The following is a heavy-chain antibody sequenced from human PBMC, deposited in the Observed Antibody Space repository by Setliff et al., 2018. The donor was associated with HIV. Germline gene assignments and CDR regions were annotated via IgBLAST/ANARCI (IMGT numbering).Heavy chain of an antibody. Sequence: PSETLSLTCNVSGGSISSGSYYWNWIRQPAGKGLEWIGRIYASGNTNYNPSLKGRVTISIDTSKNQFSLRLTSVTAADTAVYYCARDQGESNYLGYYYYLDVWGKGTTVTVSS. V-gene: IGHV4-61*02. D-gene: IGHD3-16*01. J-gene: IGHJ6*03. CDR3: ARDQGESNYLGYYYYLDV. CDR2: IYASGNT. CDR1: GGSISSGSYY.